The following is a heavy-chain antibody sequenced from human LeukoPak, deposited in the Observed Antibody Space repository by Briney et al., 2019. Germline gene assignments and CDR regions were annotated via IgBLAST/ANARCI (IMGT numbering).Heavy chain of an antibody. D-gene: IGHD2-8*01. CDR1: GYTFTSYG. Sequence: ASVKVSCKASGYTFTSYGISWVRQAPGQGLEWMGWISAYNGNTNYAQKLQGRVTMTTDTSTSTAYMELRSLRSDDTAVYYCARDRARYCTNGVCSTNWSDPWGQGTLVTVSS. J-gene: IGHJ5*02. V-gene: IGHV1-18*01. CDR3: ARDRARYCTNGVCSTNWSDP. CDR2: ISAYNGNT.